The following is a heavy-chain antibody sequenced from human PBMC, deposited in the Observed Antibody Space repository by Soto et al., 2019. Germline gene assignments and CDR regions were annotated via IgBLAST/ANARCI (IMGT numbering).Heavy chain of an antibody. Sequence: VQLVESGGGVVQPGRSLRLSCAASGFTFSSYGMHWVRQAPDKGLEWVAVIWYDGSNKYYADSVKGRFTISRDNSKNTLYLQMNSLRAEDTAVYYCARVGYDYIWGSYRPDDDAFDIWGQGTMVTVSS. CDR2: IWYDGSNK. V-gene: IGHV3-33*01. CDR3: ARVGYDYIWGSYRPDDDAFDI. D-gene: IGHD3-16*02. CDR1: GFTFSSYG. J-gene: IGHJ3*02.